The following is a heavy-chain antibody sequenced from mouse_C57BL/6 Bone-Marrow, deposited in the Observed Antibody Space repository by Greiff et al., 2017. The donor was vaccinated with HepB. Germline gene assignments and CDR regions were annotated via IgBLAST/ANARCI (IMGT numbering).Heavy chain of an antibody. CDR3: TRDGFFPDY. Sequence: VQLQQPGAELVRPGSSVKLSCKASGYTFTSYWMDWVKQRPGQGLEWIGNIYPSDSETHYNQKFKDKATLTVDKSSSTAYMQLSSLTSEDSAVYYCTRDGFFPDYGGQGTTLTVSA. J-gene: IGHJ2*01. CDR1: GYTFTSYW. V-gene: IGHV1-61*01. D-gene: IGHD2-3*01. CDR2: IYPSDSET.